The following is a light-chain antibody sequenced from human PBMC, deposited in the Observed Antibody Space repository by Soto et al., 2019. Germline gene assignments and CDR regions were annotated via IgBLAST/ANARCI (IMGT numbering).Light chain of an antibody. CDR2: GAS. V-gene: IGKV4-1*01. Sequence: DIVMTQSADSLALSLCESSPINCKPSQCVLYSSNNKNYLAWYQQKPGQAPRLLIYGASSRATGIPARFSGSGSGTEFTLTISSLQPEDFATYYCQQSYSTLGTFGQGTNVDI. J-gene: IGKJ1*01. CDR3: QQSYSTLGT. CDR1: QCVLYSSNNKNY.